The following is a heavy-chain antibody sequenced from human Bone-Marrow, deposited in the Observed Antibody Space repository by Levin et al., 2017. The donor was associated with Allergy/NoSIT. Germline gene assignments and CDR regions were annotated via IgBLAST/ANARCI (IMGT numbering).Heavy chain of an antibody. CDR2: IYYNGST. V-gene: IGHV4-31*03. J-gene: IGHJ4*02. CDR3: ARVLAGFDGSAMAYDY. D-gene: IGHD3-10*01. CDR1: GASIRSGAYY. Sequence: SQTLSLTCTVSGASIRSGAYYWSWVRQPPGQGLEWIGYIYYNGSTYFNPSLKSRVSISVDTSKTHFSLKLSSVTAADTAHYYCARVLAGFDGSAMAYDYWGRGSLVTVSS.